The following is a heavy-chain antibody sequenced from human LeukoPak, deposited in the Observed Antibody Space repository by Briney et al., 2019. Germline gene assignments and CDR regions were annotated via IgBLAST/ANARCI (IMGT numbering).Heavy chain of an antibody. CDR1: GESINSFY. D-gene: IGHD6-13*01. J-gene: IGHJ4*02. CDR2: IYSSVST. Sequence: SETLSLTCTVSGESINSFYWSWIRQPAGKGLEWIGSIYSSVSTNYSPSLRSRVTMSVDTSKNQFSLKLSSVTAAGTAVYYCARDVVAAAGSFDYWGEGTQVTVSS. V-gene: IGHV4-4*07. CDR3: ARDVVAAAGSFDY.